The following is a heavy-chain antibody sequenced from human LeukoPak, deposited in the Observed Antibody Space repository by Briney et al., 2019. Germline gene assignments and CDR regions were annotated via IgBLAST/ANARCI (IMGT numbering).Heavy chain of an antibody. Sequence: ASVKVSCMASGYTFTGYYMHWVRQAPGQGLEWMGRINPNSGGTNYAQKFQGRVTMTRDTSISTAYMELSRLRSDDTAVYYCARDPGRGVPFDYWGQGTLVTVSS. CDR3: ARDPGRGVPFDY. D-gene: IGHD3-10*01. J-gene: IGHJ4*02. V-gene: IGHV1-2*06. CDR2: INPNSGGT. CDR1: GYTFTGYY.